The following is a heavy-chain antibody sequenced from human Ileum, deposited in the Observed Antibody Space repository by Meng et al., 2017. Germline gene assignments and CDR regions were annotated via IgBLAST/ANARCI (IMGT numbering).Heavy chain of an antibody. V-gene: IGHV4-34*01. D-gene: IGHD1-26*01. CDR2: IHHSGRT. CDR1: GGSFNDYY. J-gene: IGHJ4*02. CDR3: VRGPARETHDFDY. Sequence: QVWLNQWGAGLLKPSETLSLTCAVFGGSFNDYYWSWVRQSPGKGLEWIGQIHHSGRTNYKSSLERRVTISVDTSKSQFSLKLTSVTAADTAMYYCVRGPARETHDFDYWGQGALVTVSS.